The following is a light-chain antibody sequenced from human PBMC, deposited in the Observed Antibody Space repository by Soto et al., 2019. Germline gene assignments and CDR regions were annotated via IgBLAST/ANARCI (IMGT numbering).Light chain of an antibody. CDR3: QQRSGWPPSLT. V-gene: IGKV3-11*01. J-gene: IGKJ4*01. CDR1: QSVSSY. CDR2: DAS. Sequence: EVVLTQSPATLSLSPGETATLSCRASQSVSSYLAWYQQKPGQAPRLLIYDASKTATGIPARFSGSGFGTDFTLTISSLEPEDFAVYYCQQRSGWPPSLTFGGGTKVEIK.